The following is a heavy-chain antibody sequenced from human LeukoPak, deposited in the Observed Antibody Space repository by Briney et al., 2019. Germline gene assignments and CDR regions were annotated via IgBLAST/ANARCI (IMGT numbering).Heavy chain of an antibody. V-gene: IGHV4-4*07. Sequence: SETLSLTCTASGGSISSYYWSWIRQPAGKGLEWIWRIYTSGSTNYNPSLKSRVTMSVDTSKNQFSLKLSSVTAADTAVYYCAGDYPFGELSYYYYMDVWGKGTTVTVSS. CDR2: IYTSGST. CDR1: GGSISSYY. J-gene: IGHJ6*03. CDR3: AGDYPFGELSYYYYMDV. D-gene: IGHD3-10*01.